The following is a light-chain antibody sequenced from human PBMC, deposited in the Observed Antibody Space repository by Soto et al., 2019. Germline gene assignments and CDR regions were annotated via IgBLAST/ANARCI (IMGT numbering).Light chain of an antibody. Sequence: DIQMTQSPSSVSASVGDRVTITCRARQGTITWSVWSQQKPRKAPKLLTASGLQSGVPSRFSDSRSGTDFTLTINSLQPEDFATYYCQQADRLPLTFGGGTKVEI. CDR3: QQADRLPLT. V-gene: IGKV1-12*01. CDR2: AS. J-gene: IGKJ4*01. CDR1: QGTITW.